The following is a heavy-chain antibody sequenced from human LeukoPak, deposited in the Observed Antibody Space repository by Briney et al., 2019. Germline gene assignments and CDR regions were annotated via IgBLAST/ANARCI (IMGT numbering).Heavy chain of an antibody. D-gene: IGHD3-16*02. V-gene: IGHV4-59*11. CDR3: ARVRRDDYVWGSYRYAPLVEWFDP. CDR2: ISNSGST. J-gene: IGHJ5*02. CDR1: GGSISSHY. Sequence: PSETLSLTCTVSGGSISSHYWTWIRQSPVKGLEWIGDISNSGSTSYNPSLKSRVTISIDTSKNQFSLKLSSVTAADTAVYYCARVRRDDYVWGSYRYAPLVEWFDPWGQGTLVTVSS.